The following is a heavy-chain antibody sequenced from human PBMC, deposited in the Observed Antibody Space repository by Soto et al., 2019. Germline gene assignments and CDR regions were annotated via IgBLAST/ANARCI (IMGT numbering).Heavy chain of an antibody. J-gene: IGHJ4*02. CDR2: IYHSGST. Sequence: QVQLQESDPGLVKPSGTLSLTCAVSGGSISSSNWWSWVRQPPGKGLEWIGEIYHSGSTNYNPSLKSRVTISVDKSKNQFSLKLSSVTAADTAVYYCARVHLAVAAAYYFDYWGQGTLVTVSS. CDR3: ARVHLAVAAAYYFDY. CDR1: GGSISSSNW. V-gene: IGHV4-4*02. D-gene: IGHD6-19*01.